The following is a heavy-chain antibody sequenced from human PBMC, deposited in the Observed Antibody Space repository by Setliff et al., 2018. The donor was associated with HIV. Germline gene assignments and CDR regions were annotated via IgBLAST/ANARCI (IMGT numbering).Heavy chain of an antibody. Sequence: PSETLSLTCTVSGTSISSYYWSWIRQPPGKGLEWIGYIYTSGSTHYNPSLKSRVTISVDTSKNQFSLRLSSVTAADTAVYYCARALPRAFDIWGQGTMVTVSS. CDR2: IYTSGST. CDR1: GTSISSYY. CDR3: ARALPRAFDI. V-gene: IGHV4-4*09. J-gene: IGHJ3*02.